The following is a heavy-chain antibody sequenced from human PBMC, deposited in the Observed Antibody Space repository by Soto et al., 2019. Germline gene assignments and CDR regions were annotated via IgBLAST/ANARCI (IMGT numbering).Heavy chain of an antibody. Sequence: GGSLRLSCAASGFTFSSYGMHWVRQAPGKGLEWVAVISYDGRKKYYADSVKGRFTISRDNSKNRLYLQMNSLRAEDTAVYYCAKDRRDCSGGSCYKTPRYYYYYGMDVWGQGTTVTVSS. D-gene: IGHD2-15*01. CDR3: AKDRRDCSGGSCYKTPRYYYYYGMDV. CDR2: ISYDGRKK. V-gene: IGHV3-30*18. CDR1: GFTFSSYG. J-gene: IGHJ6*02.